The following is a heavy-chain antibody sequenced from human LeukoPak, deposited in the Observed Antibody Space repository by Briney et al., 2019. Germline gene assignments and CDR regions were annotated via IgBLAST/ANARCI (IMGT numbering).Heavy chain of an antibody. Sequence: GGSLRLSCATSGFTFSSYAMSWVRQAPGKGLEWVSSISGSGGSTYYADSVKGRFTISRDYSKNTLYLQMNSLRTEETAVYYCAKGPAMVRGTFDPWGQGTLVTVSS. D-gene: IGHD3-10*01. J-gene: IGHJ5*02. CDR1: GFTFSSYA. CDR3: AKGPAMVRGTFDP. V-gene: IGHV3-23*01. CDR2: ISGSGGST.